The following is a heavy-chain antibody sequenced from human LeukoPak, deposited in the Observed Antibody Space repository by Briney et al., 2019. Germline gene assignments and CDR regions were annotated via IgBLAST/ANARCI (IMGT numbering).Heavy chain of an antibody. CDR3: TKRVKYGGTWDHFAD. D-gene: IGHD1-26*01. Sequence: PGGSLRLSCAASAFSFSKFALIWVRQAPGKGLEWVSTVNADGGSTYYADSVKGRFTISRDNSKSTLILQMNSLRVEDTALYYCTKRVKYGGTWDHFADWGQGTLVTVSS. CDR2: VNADGGST. CDR1: AFSFSKFA. J-gene: IGHJ4*02. V-gene: IGHV3-23*01.